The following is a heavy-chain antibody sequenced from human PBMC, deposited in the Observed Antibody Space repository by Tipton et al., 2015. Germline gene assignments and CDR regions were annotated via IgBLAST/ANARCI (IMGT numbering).Heavy chain of an antibody. CDR2: IYNSGST. CDR3: VRRPLRYYFGIDV. CDR1: GGSISSYY. Sequence: TLSLTCTVSGGSISSYYWSWIRQPPGKGLEWIGYIYNSGSTNYHPSLKSRVTISVDTSKKQFSLKLTSVTAADTAVYYCVRRPLRYYFGIDVCGQGTTVTVSS. J-gene: IGHJ6*02. V-gene: IGHV4-4*08.